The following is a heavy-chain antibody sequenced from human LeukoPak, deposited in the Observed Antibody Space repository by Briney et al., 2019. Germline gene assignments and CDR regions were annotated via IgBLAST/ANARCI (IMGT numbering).Heavy chain of an antibody. D-gene: IGHD6-19*01. J-gene: IGHJ4*02. CDR2: VSPDSGDT. CDR1: GYTFTNND. V-gene: IGHV1-8*01. CDR3: TRGRAAGD. Sequence: ASVKVSCKASGYTFTNNDINWVRQATGQGIEWMGWVSPDSGDTGYAPNFRGRVTMTTDTSINTAYMELTSLTSEDTAIYYCTRGRAAGDWGEGTLVTVSS.